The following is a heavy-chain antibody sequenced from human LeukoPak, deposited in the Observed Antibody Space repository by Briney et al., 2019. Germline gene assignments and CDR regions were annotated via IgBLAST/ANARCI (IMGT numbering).Heavy chain of an antibody. D-gene: IGHD6-19*01. V-gene: IGHV4-61*02. J-gene: IGHJ4*02. CDR3: ARGAYSSGWSAGD. Sequence: SQTLSLTCTLSGGSISSGRYYWGWIRQPAGKGLEWIGRIYTSGSTNYNPSLKSRVTISVDTSKNQFSLKLSSVTAADTAVYYCARGAYSSGWSAGDWGQGTLVTVSS. CDR2: IYTSGST. CDR1: GGSISSGRYY.